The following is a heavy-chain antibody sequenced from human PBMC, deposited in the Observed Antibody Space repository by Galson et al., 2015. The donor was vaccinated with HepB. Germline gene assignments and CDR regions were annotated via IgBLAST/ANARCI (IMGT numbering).Heavy chain of an antibody. V-gene: IGHV3-30*04. D-gene: IGHD3-10*01. CDR3: ARVSMVREGAFDI. CDR1: GFTFSSYA. J-gene: IGHJ3*02. CDR2: ISYDGSNK. Sequence: SLRLSCAASGFTFSSYAMHWVRQAPGKGLEWVAVISYDGSNKYYADSVKGRFTISRDNSKNTLYLQMNSLRAEDTAVYYCARVSMVREGAFDIWGQGTMVTVSS.